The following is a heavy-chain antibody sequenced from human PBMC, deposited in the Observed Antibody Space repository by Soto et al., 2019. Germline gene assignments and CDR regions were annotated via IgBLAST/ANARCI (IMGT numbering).Heavy chain of an antibody. D-gene: IGHD6-19*01. CDR2: TSFGGSTK. CDR1: GFTLSSNA. CDR3: AREAPNTAGHFDF. Sequence: QVQLVESGGGVVQPGRSLTLSCAASGFTLSSNAMHWVRQAPGKGLEWVAVTSFGGSTKYYADSVKGRFSISRDDSKSTLNLQMNNLRPEDTAVYYCAREAPNTAGHFDFWGQGTLVTVSS. V-gene: IGHV3-30*04. J-gene: IGHJ4*02.